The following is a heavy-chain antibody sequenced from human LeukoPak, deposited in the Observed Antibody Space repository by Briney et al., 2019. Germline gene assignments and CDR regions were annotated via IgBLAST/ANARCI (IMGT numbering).Heavy chain of an antibody. CDR1: GGSISSGDYY. Sequence: QTLSLTCTVSGGSISSGDYYWSWIRQPPGKGLEWIGYIYYSGSTYYNPSLKSRVTISVDTSKNQCSLKLSSVTAADTAVYYCASSSSGSYGNYFDYWGQGTLVTVSS. J-gene: IGHJ4*02. CDR3: ASSSSGSYGNYFDY. D-gene: IGHD1-26*01. CDR2: IYYSGST. V-gene: IGHV4-30-4*08.